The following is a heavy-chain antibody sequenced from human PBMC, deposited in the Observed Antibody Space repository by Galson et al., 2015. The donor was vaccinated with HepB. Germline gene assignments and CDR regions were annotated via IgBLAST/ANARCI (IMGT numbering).Heavy chain of an antibody. Sequence: TLSLTCVVSGGSISSGYWSWIRQSPGKGLEWIGYVYYSGNTFYSPSLKSRVTISVDTSRDQFSLKMTSVTAADTAVYYWAREGELNCSGGNCLAWFHPWGQGTLVTVSS. CDR1: GGSISSGY. V-gene: IGHV4-30-4*08. J-gene: IGHJ5*02. CDR3: AREGELNCSGGNCLAWFHP. CDR2: VYYSGNT. D-gene: IGHD2-15*01.